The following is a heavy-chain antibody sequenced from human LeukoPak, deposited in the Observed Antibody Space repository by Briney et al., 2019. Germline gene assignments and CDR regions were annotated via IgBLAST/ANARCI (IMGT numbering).Heavy chain of an antibody. CDR3: AKDYGDPTYYFDY. V-gene: IGHV3-23*01. Sequence: GGSPRLSCAASGFTFSSYAMSWVRQAPGKGLEWVSGISGSGGSTYYADSVKGRFTISRDNSKNTLYLQMNSLRAEDTAVYYCAKDYGDPTYYFDYWGQGTLVTVSS. CDR2: ISGSGGST. J-gene: IGHJ4*02. D-gene: IGHD4-17*01. CDR1: GFTFSSYA.